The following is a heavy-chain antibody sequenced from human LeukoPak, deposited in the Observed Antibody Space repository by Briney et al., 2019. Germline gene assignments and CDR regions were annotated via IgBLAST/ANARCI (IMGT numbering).Heavy chain of an antibody. V-gene: IGHV4-61*01. CDR2: IYYSGST. CDR3: ARVPGDGSNFDY. J-gene: IGHJ4*02. Sequence: PSETLSLTCTVSGGSVSSGSYYWSWIRQPPGKGLEWIGYIYYSGSTNYNPSLKSRVTISVDTSKNQFSLKLSSVTAADTAVYYCARVPGDGSNFDYWGQGTLVTVSS. CDR1: GGSVSSGSYY. D-gene: IGHD5-24*01.